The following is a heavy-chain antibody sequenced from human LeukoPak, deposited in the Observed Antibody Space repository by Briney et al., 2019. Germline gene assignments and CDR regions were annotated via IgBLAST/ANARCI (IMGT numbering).Heavy chain of an antibody. CDR1: GYTFTSYG. CDR3: ARDSYYYDSSTPFDY. J-gene: IGHJ4*02. V-gene: IGHV1-18*01. D-gene: IGHD3-22*01. CDR2: ISAYNGNT. Sequence: ASVKVSCKASGYTFTSYGISWVRQAPGQGLEWMGWISAYNGNTNYAQKLQGRVTMTTDTSTSTAYTELRSLRSDDTAVYYCARDSYYYDSSTPFDYWGQGTLVTVSS.